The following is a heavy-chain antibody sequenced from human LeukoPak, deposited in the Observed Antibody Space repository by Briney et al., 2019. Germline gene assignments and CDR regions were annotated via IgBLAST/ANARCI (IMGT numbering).Heavy chain of an antibody. CDR3: ARDHPVADWAADI. V-gene: IGHV4-59*11. Sequence: SETLSLTCSVSGGSISSHSWSWIRQAPGKGLEWIGYIDYRGSSNYNPSLKSRVTISADPSKNQFSLKLTSVTAADTAIYYCARDHPVADWAADIWGRGTMVTVSS. J-gene: IGHJ3*02. D-gene: IGHD3-9*01. CDR1: GGSISSHS. CDR2: IDYRGSS.